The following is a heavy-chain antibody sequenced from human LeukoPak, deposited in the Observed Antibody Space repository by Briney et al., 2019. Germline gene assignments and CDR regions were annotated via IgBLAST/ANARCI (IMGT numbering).Heavy chain of an antibody. D-gene: IGHD3-9*01. V-gene: IGHV3-7*01. CDR1: GFTFSDSW. Sequence: GGSLRLSCAASGFTFSDSWMSWVRQAPGKGLEWVANIKEDGIPKYYADSVKGRFTISRDNAKNSVFLQMDSLRADDTAVYYCARDLALTFDIWGQGTMVTVSS. CDR2: IKEDGIPK. CDR3: ARDLALTFDI. J-gene: IGHJ3*02.